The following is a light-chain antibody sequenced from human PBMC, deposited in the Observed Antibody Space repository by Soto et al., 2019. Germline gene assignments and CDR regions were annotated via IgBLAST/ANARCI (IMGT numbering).Light chain of an antibody. V-gene: IGKV3-11*01. J-gene: IGKJ5*01. CDR3: QQRSNWPPIT. CDR1: QSVRSF. CDR2: GAF. Sequence: EVRLSQSPSTLSLSTGERATLSCRASQSVRSFLAWYRQKPGQAPRLLIYGAFSRATGIPDGFSGGGSGTDFTLTITRLEPEDFAVYYCQQRSNWPPITFGQGTRLAIK.